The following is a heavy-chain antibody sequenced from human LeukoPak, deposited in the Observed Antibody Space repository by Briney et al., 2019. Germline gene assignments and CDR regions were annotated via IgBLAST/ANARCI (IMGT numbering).Heavy chain of an antibody. V-gene: IGHV1-69*04. J-gene: IGHJ4*02. CDR1: GGTFSSYA. Sequence: GAPVKVSCKASGGTFSSYAISWVRQAPGQGLEWMGRIIPILGIANYAQKFQGRVTITADKSTSTAYMELSSLRSEDTAVYYCARRYYYDSSGYYYSGEFDYWGQGTLVTVSS. CDR2: IIPILGIA. D-gene: IGHD3-22*01. CDR3: ARRYYYDSSGYYYSGEFDY.